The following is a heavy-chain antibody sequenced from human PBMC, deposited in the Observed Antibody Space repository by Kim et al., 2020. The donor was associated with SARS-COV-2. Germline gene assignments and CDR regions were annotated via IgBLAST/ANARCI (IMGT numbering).Heavy chain of an antibody. CDR2: IYYSGST. CDR1: GGSISSSNYY. V-gene: IGHV4-39*07. CDR3: ARSGYDILNDY. J-gene: IGHJ4*02. Sequence: SETLSLTCTVSGGSISSSNYYWGWIRQPPGKGLEWIGTIYYSGSTYYNPSLKSRITISVDTSKNQFSLKLSSVTAADTAVYYCARSGYDILNDYWGQGTLVTVSS. D-gene: IGHD3-9*01.